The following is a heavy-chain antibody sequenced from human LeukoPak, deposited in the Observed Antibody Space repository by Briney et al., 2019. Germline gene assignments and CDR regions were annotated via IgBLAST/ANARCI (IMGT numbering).Heavy chain of an antibody. CDR2: IYHSGST. CDR1: GGSISSYY. V-gene: IGHV4-59*01. CDR3: ASSRGPRLFDY. J-gene: IGHJ4*02. Sequence: SETLSLTCTVSGGSISSYYWSWIRQPPGKGLEWIGYIYHSGSTNYNPSLKSRVTISVDTSKNQFSLKLSSVTAADTAVYYCASSRGPRLFDYWGQGTLVTVSS.